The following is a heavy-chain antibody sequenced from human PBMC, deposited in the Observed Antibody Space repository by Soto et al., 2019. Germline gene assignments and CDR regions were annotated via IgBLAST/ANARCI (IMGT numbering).Heavy chain of an antibody. CDR3: ARQRSSSWYYPPMRDWFDP. Sequence: SETLSLTCAVYGGSFSGYYWSWIRQPPGKGLEWIGEINHSGSTNYNPSLKSRVTISVDTSKNQFSLKLSSVTAADTAVYYCARQRSSSWYYPPMRDWFDPWGQGTLVTVSS. CDR1: GGSFSGYY. V-gene: IGHV4-34*01. J-gene: IGHJ5*02. CDR2: INHSGST. D-gene: IGHD6-13*01.